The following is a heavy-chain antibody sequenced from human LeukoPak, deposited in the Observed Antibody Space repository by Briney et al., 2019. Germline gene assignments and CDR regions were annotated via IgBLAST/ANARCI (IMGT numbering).Heavy chain of an antibody. CDR1: GYTFTSYY. D-gene: IGHD4-17*01. CDR3: ARDRDYGDYNTQDLFVY. V-gene: IGHV1-46*01. Sequence: ASVKVSCKASGYTFTSYYMHWVRQAPGQGLEWMGIINPSGGSTSYAQKFQGRVTMTRDTSTSTVYMELSSLRSDDTAVYYRARDRDYGDYNTQDLFVYWGQGTLVTVSS. J-gene: IGHJ4*02. CDR2: INPSGGST.